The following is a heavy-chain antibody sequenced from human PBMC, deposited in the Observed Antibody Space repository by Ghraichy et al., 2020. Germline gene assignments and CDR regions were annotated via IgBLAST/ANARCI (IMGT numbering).Heavy chain of an antibody. V-gene: IGHV4-34*01. Sequence: SQTISLTCAVYGGSFSGYYWSWIRQPPGKGLEWIGEINHSGSTNYNPSLKSRVTISVDTSKNQFSLKLSSVTAADTAVYYCARAPTKAPDVFPIISGCRHPKDNSPVVLACLITGYHPTSVTVTWY. CDR2: INHSGST. J-gene: IGHJ2*01. CDR1: GGSFSGYY. CDR3: ARAPTKAPDVFPIISGCRHPKDNSPVVLACLITGYHPTSVTVTWY. D-gene: IGHD1-20*01.